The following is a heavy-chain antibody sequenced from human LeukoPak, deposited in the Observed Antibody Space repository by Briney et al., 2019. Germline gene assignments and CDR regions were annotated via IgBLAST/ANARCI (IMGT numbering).Heavy chain of an antibody. CDR3: THMGSGSYRLC. D-gene: IGHD3-10*01. V-gene: IGHV2-5*02. Sequence: TLSLTCTASGGSTSSYDWRWVRQPPGKGLEWLALIYWDDDKHYSPPLKSRLTITKDTSGTQVVLTMTNMDPEDTSTYYCTHMGSGSYRLCWGQGTLVSVSS. J-gene: IGHJ4*02. CDR2: IYWDDDK. CDR1: GGSTSSYD.